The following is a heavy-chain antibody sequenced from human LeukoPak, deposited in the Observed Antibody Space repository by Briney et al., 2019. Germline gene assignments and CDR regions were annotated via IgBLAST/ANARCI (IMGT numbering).Heavy chain of an antibody. J-gene: IGHJ6*02. V-gene: IGHV1-69*04. CDR1: GGTFSSYD. CDR2: IIPILGIA. Sequence: SVKVSCKASGGTFSSYDISWVRQAPGQGLEWMGRIIPILGIANYAQKFQGRVTITADKSTSTAYMELSSLRSEDTAVYYCAREGSSTRDYYGMDVWGQGTTVTVSS. CDR3: AREGSSTRDYYGMDV. D-gene: IGHD2-2*01.